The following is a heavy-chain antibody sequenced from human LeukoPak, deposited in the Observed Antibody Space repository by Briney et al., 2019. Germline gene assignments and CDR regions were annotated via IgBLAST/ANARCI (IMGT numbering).Heavy chain of an antibody. CDR2: IYYSGST. Sequence: PSETLSLTCTVSGGSISSYYWSWIRQPPGKGLEWIGYIYYSGSTNYNPSLKSRVTISVDTSKNQFSLKLSSVTAADTAVYYCARERRFGELWAWFDPWGQGTLVTVSS. CDR1: GGSISSYY. J-gene: IGHJ5*02. V-gene: IGHV4-59*01. D-gene: IGHD3-10*01. CDR3: ARERRFGELWAWFDP.